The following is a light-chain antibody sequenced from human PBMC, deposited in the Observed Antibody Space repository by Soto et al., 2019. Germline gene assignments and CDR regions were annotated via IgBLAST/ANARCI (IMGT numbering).Light chain of an antibody. J-gene: IGLJ2*01. CDR1: SSDVGTYSL. V-gene: IGLV2-23*01. Sequence: QSALTQPASVSGSPGQSITFSCTGTSSDVGTYSLVSWYQHHPGEAPKLIIYEGYKRPSGVSNRFSGSRSGNTVSLTISGLQAEDEADYYCCSFAGRDTLLFGGGTQLTVL. CDR2: EGY. CDR3: CSFAGRDTLL.